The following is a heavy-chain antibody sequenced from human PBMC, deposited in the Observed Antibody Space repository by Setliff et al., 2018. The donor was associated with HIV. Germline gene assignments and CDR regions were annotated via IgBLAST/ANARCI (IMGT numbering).Heavy chain of an antibody. J-gene: IGHJ5*02. D-gene: IGHD2-21*01. CDR3: ARVPVAGANWFDP. CDR1: GDSTSSSSSY. V-gene: IGHV4-39*01. CDR2: IYYSGST. Sequence: PSETLSLTCTVSGDSTSSSSSYWGWIRQPPGKGLEWIGSIYYSGSTYYNPSLKSRVTISVDTSKNQFSLKLISVTAADQGVYYCARVPVAGANWFDPWGLGTLVTVS.